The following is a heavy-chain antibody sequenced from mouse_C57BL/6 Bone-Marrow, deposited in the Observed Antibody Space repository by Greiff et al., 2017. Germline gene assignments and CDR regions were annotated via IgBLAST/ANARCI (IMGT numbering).Heavy chain of an antibody. CDR3: ARGYGSSLRFAY. CDR1: GFNIQDYY. Sequence: VQLPQSGAELVKPGASVKLSCTASGFNIQDYYMHWVKQRTEQGLEWIGRIDPEDGETKYAPEFQGKATITADTSSNTAYLQLSSLTSEDTAVYYCARGYGSSLRFAYWGQGTLVTVSA. D-gene: IGHD1-1*01. V-gene: IGHV14-2*01. CDR2: IDPEDGET. J-gene: IGHJ3*01.